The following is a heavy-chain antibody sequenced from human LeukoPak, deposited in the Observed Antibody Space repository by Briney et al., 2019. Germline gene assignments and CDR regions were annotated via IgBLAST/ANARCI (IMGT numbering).Heavy chain of an antibody. V-gene: IGHV4-39*01. CDR2: IYYSGST. CDR3: ASQGAMVRGVIGY. Sequence: SETLSLTCTVSGGSISSYYWGWIRQPPGKGLEWIGSIYYSGSTYYNPSLKSRVTISVDTSKNQFSLKLSSVTAADTAVYYCASQGAMVRGVIGYWGQGTLVTVSS. J-gene: IGHJ4*02. CDR1: GGSISSYY. D-gene: IGHD3-10*01.